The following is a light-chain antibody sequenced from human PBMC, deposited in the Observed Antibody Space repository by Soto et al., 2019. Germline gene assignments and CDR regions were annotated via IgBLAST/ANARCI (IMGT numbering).Light chain of an antibody. J-gene: IGKJ4*01. V-gene: IGKV4-1*01. CDR3: QQYYITHPD. Sequence: DIVMTQSPDSLAVSLGERATINCKSSQSVLYSSNNKNYLAWYQQKPGQPPKLLIYWASTRESGVPDRFSGSGSGTDFTLTISSLQAEDVEVYYCQQYYITHPDFGEGTKVDI. CDR1: QSVLYSSNNKNY. CDR2: WAS.